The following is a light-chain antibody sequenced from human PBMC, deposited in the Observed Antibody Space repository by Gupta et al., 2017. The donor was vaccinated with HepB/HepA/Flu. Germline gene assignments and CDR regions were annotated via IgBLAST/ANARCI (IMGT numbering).Light chain of an antibody. CDR2: LGS. CDR3: IQDLQTPYT. J-gene: IGKJ2*01. CDR1: QSLLHSNGYNY. V-gene: IGKV2-28*01. Sequence: DLVMTQSPLSLPVTPGEPASISCRSSQSLLHSNGYNYLDWYVQKPGQSPQLLIYLGSNRASGVPDRFSGSGSGTXFTLKIXRVEAEDVGVYYCIQDLQTPYTFGXGTKLEIK.